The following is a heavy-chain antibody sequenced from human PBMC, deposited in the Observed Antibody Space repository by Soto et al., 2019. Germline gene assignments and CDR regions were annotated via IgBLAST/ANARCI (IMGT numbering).Heavy chain of an antibody. D-gene: IGHD2-2*01. CDR3: ARRYCSSTSCYSGMDV. CDR1: QFTFSSYD. J-gene: IGHJ6*02. CDR2: ISYDGSNT. V-gene: IGHV3-30-3*01. Sequence: QVQLVESGGGVVQPGRSLRLSCAASQFTFSSYDVHWVRQAPGKGLEWVALISYDGSNTYYADSVKGRFTISRDNSKNTLYLQTSSLRAEDTAVYYCARRYCSSTSCYSGMDVWGQGTTVTVSS.